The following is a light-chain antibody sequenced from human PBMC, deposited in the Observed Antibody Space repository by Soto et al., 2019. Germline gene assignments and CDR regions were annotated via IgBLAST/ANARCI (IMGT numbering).Light chain of an antibody. V-gene: IGLV4-69*01. CDR3: QTWGTGIRV. CDR1: SGHSSYA. J-gene: IGLJ3*02. Sequence: QSVLTQSPSASASLGASVKFTCTLSSGHSSYAIAWHHQQPEKGPRYLMKVNSDGRHTKGDGTPDRFSGSSSGAERYLTISSLQSEDEGDYYCQTWGTGIRVFGGGTKLTVL. CDR2: VNSDGRH.